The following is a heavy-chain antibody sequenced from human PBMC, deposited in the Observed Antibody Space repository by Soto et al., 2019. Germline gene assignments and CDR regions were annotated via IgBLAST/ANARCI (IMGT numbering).Heavy chain of an antibody. CDR2: ISYDGSNK. Sequence: GGSLRLSCAASGFTFSSYAMHWVRQAPGKGLEWVAVISYDGSNKYYADSVKGRFTISRDNSKKMLYLQMNSLRAEDTAVYYCAKDRGRTWYEDYWGQGTLVTVSS. J-gene: IGHJ4*02. CDR1: GFTFSSYA. D-gene: IGHD6-13*01. CDR3: AKDRGRTWYEDY. V-gene: IGHV3-30-3*01.